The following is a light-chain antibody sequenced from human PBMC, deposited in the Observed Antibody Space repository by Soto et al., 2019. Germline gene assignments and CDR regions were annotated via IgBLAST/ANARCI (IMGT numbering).Light chain of an antibody. Sequence: EIVLTQSPGTLSLSPGERATLSCRASQSVRSSYLAWYQQKPGQALRLLIYGASSRATGIPDRFSGSGSGTDFTLTISRLEPEDFAVYYCQQYGSSPYTFGQGTKLEIK. CDR3: QQYGSSPYT. V-gene: IGKV3-20*01. CDR2: GAS. CDR1: QSVRSSY. J-gene: IGKJ2*01.